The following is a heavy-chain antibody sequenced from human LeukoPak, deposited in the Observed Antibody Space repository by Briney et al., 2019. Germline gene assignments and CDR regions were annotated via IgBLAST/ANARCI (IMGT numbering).Heavy chain of an antibody. CDR2: ISAYNGNT. J-gene: IGHJ6*02. CDR3: AREQLVHYYYYSMDV. CDR1: GYTFTSYG. D-gene: IGHD6-13*01. Sequence: ASVKISCKASGYTFTSYGISWVRQAPGQGLEWMGWISAYNGNTNYAQKLQGRVTMTTDTSTSTAYMELRSLRSDDTAVYYCAREQLVHYYYYSMDVWGQGTTVTVSS. V-gene: IGHV1-18*01.